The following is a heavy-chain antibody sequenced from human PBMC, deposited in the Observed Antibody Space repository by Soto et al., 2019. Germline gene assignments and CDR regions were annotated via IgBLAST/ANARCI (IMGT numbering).Heavy chain of an antibody. D-gene: IGHD3-10*01. CDR1: GYTFTSYG. CDR2: ISAYNGNT. Sequence: GASVKVSFKASGYTFTSYGISWVRQAPGQGLEWMGWISAYNGNTNYAQKLQGRVTMTTDTSTSTAYMELRSLRSDDTAVYYCARDLWFGEPHNWFDPWGQRTLVTVSS. CDR3: ARDLWFGEPHNWFDP. V-gene: IGHV1-18*01. J-gene: IGHJ5*02.